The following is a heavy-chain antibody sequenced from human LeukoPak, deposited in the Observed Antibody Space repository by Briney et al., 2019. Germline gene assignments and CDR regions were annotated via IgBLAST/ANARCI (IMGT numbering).Heavy chain of an antibody. V-gene: IGHV4-34*01. CDR1: GGSFSGYY. J-gene: IGHJ4*02. CDR2: INHSGST. Sequence: SETLSLTCAVYGGSFSGYYWSWIRQPPGKGLEWIGEINHSGSTIYNPSLKSRVTISVDTSKNQFSLKLSSVTAADTAVYYCARGRYSGDFDYWGQGTLVTVSS. D-gene: IGHD5-12*01. CDR3: ARGRYSGDFDY.